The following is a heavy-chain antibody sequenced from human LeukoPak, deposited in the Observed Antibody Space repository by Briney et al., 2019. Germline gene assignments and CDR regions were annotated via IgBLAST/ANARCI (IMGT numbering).Heavy chain of an antibody. CDR2: IYPGDSDT. J-gene: IGHJ4*02. D-gene: IGHD1-1*01. V-gene: IGHV5-51*01. Sequence: GESLKISCKGSGYSFTYYSIGWVRQMPGKGLEWMGIIYPGDSDTRYRPSFQGQVTISVDKSISTAYLQWSSLKASDTAMYYCARQDGNSKYYFDYWGRGTLVTVSS. CDR3: ARQDGNSKYYFDY. CDR1: GYSFTYYS.